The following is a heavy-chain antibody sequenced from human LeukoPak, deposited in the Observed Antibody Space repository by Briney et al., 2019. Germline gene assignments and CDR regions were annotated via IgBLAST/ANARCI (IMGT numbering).Heavy chain of an antibody. CDR3: ASIAANYFDY. J-gene: IGHJ4*02. D-gene: IGHD6-25*01. CDR1: GGSIRSSNYY. V-gene: IGHV4-39*07. CDR2: IYYSGST. Sequence: TSETLSLTCTVSGGSIRSSNYYWGWIRQPPGKGLEWIGTIYYSGSTYYNASLKSRVTISVDTSKNQFSLKLSSVTAADTAVYYCASIAANYFDYWGQGTLVTVSS.